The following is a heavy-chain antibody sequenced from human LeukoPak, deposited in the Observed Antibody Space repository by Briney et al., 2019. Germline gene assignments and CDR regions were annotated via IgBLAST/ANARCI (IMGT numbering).Heavy chain of an antibody. J-gene: IGHJ4*02. D-gene: IGHD3-10*01. CDR2: ISGSGGTT. CDR1: GFIFSNYA. V-gene: IGHV3-23*01. Sequence: GGSLRLSCAASGFIFSNYAMTWARLTPGKGLEWVSAISGSGGTTYYADSVKVRFTISRDSSTNTLYLQLSSLRAEDTAIYYCARGGSVFAYFFDYWGQGTLVTVSS. CDR3: ARGGSVFAYFFDY.